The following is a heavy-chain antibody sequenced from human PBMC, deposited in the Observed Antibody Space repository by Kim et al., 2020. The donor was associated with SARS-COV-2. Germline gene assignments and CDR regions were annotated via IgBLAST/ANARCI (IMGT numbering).Heavy chain of an antibody. CDR2: IYYSGST. J-gene: IGHJ3*02. CDR3: ARLGYCSGGSCFDAFDI. CDR1: GGSISSSSYY. V-gene: IGHV4-39*01. D-gene: IGHD2-15*01. Sequence: SETLSLTCTVSGGSISSSSYYWGWIRQPPGKGLEWIGSIYYSGSTYYNPSLKSRVTISVDTSKNQFSLKLSSVTAADTAVYYCARLGYCSGGSCFDAFDIWGQGTMVTVSS.